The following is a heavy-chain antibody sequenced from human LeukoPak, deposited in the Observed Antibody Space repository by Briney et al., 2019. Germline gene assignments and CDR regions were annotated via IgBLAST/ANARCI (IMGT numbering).Heavy chain of an antibody. CDR1: GFTFSSFA. J-gene: IGHJ4*02. D-gene: IGHD3-10*01. V-gene: IGHV3-23*01. CDR3: SLHYYTSGSYYNNDSGFDY. CDR2: ISDNSGNT. Sequence: PGGSLRLSCAASGFTFSSFAMSWVRQAPGQGLEWVSAISDNSGNTYYADSVKGRFTISRDNSENTLYLQMNSLKTEDTAVYYCSLHYYTSGSYYNNDSGFDYWGQGTLVTVSS.